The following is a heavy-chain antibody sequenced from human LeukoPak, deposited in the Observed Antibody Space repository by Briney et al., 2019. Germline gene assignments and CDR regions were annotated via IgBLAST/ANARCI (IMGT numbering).Heavy chain of an antibody. V-gene: IGHV3-53*01. CDR3: AREDNGGATDDGFDV. Sequence: GGSLRLSCAASGFAVSNKFMYWVRQTPGKGLEWVSVIRVGDVTHYADSVKGRFTTSRDSSKNTVYLQMESLRVEDTAVYYCAREDNGGATDDGFDVWGHGTVVTVSS. CDR1: GFAVSNKF. CDR2: IRVGDVT. D-gene: IGHD3-16*01. J-gene: IGHJ3*01.